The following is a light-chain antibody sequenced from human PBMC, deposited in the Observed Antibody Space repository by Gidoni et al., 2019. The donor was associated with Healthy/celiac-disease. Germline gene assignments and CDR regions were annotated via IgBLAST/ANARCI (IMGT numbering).Light chain of an antibody. CDR3: QQSYSTPRT. V-gene: IGKV1-39*01. J-gene: IGKJ1*01. CDR1: QSISSY. Sequence: DIQMTQSPSSLSASVGDRVTITCGASQSISSYLNWYQQKPGKAPKLLIYAASSLQSGVPSRFSGSGSGTDVTLTISSLQPEDVATYYCQQSYSTPRTFXXXTKVEIK. CDR2: AAS.